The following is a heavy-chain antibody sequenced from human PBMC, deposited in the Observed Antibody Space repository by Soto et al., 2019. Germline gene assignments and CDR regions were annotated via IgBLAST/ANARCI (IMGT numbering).Heavy chain of an antibody. V-gene: IGHV4-39*01. Sequence: QLQLQESGPGLVKPSETLSLTCTVSGGSISSSSYYWGWIRQPPGKGLEWIGSIYYSGSTYYNPSLKSRVTISVDTSKNQFSLKLRSVTAADTAVYYCARRGSSSWYGYWGQGTLVTVSS. CDR2: IYYSGST. CDR1: GGSISSSSYY. D-gene: IGHD6-13*01. J-gene: IGHJ4*02. CDR3: ARRGSSSWYGY.